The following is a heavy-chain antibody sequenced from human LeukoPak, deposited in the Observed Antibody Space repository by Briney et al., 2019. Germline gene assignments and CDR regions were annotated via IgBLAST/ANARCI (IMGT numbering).Heavy chain of an antibody. CDR1: GFTFDDYA. CDR2: ISGDGGST. V-gene: IGHV3-43*02. CDR3: AKASGTKYYYYGMDV. D-gene: IGHD1-1*01. J-gene: IGHJ6*02. Sequence: PGGSLRLSCAASGFTFDDYAMHWVRQAPGKGLEWVSLISGDGGSTHYADSVKGRFTISRDNSKNSLYLQMNSLRTEDTALYYCAKASGTKYYYYGMDVWGQGTTVTVSS.